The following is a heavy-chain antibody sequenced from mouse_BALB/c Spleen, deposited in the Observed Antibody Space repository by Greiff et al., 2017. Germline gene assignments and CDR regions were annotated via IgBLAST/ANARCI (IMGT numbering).Heavy chain of an antibody. V-gene: IGHV14-1*02. D-gene: IGHD2-2*01. CDR3: APYGYDGRGYFDY. CDR2: IDPENGNT. Sequence: EVQLQQSGAELVRPGALVKLSCKASGFNIKDYYMHWVKQRPEQGLEWIGWIDPENGNTIYDPKFQGKASITADTSSNTAYLQLSSLTSEDTAVYYCAPYGYDGRGYFDYWGQGTTLTVSS. J-gene: IGHJ2*01. CDR1: GFNIKDYY.